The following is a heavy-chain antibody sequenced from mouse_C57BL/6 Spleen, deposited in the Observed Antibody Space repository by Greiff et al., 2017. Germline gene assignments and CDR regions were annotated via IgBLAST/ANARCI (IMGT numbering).Heavy chain of an antibody. Sequence: VQLQESGAELVRPGASVTLSCKASGYTFTDYEMHWVKQTPVHGLEWIGAIDPETGGTAYNQKFKGKAILTADKSSSTAYMELRSLTSEDSAVYYCTRRDDGYHWYCDVWGTGTTVTVSS. CDR2: IDPETGGT. V-gene: IGHV1-15*01. CDR1: GYTFTDYE. D-gene: IGHD2-3*01. J-gene: IGHJ1*03. CDR3: TRRDDGYHWYCDV.